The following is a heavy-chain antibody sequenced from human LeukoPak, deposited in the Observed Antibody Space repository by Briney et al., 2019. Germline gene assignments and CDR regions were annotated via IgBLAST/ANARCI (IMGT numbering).Heavy chain of an antibody. D-gene: IGHD6-13*01. J-gene: IGHJ6*03. Sequence: GGSLRLSCAAPGFTFSSYAMSWVRQAPGKGLEWVSAISGSGGSTYYADSVKGRFTISRDNSKNTLYLQMNSLRAEDTAVYYCAKRGVGIIAAAGPQSYYYYMDVWGKGTTVTVSS. CDR2: ISGSGGST. V-gene: IGHV3-23*01. CDR3: AKRGVGIIAAAGPQSYYYYMDV. CDR1: GFTFSSYA.